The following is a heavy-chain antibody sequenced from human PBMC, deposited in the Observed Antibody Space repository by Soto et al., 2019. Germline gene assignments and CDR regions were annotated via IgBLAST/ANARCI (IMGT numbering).Heavy chain of an antibody. CDR2: ISGSGGST. V-gene: IGHV3-23*01. CDR3: AKDIVLMVDAGYYFDY. D-gene: IGHD2-8*01. Sequence: EVQLLESGGGLVQPGGSLRLSCAASGFTFSSYAMSWVRQAPGKGLEWVSAISGSGGSTYYADSVKGRFTISRDNSKNTLYLQMNSLRAEDTAVYYCAKDIVLMVDAGYYFDYWGQGTLVTVSS. J-gene: IGHJ4*02. CDR1: GFTFSSYA.